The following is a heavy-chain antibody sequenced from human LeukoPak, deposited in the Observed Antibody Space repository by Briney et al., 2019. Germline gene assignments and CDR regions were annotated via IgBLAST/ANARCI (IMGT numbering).Heavy chain of an antibody. CDR1: GFTFSSYA. V-gene: IGHV3-64*01. CDR2: ISSNGGST. CDR3: ARDGSGLWFDP. J-gene: IGHJ5*02. Sequence: PGGSLRLSCAASGFTFSSYAMHWVRQAPGKGLEYVSAISSNGGSTYYANSVKGRFTISRDNSKNTLYLQMGSLRAEDMAVYYCARDGSGLWFDPWGQGTLVTVSS.